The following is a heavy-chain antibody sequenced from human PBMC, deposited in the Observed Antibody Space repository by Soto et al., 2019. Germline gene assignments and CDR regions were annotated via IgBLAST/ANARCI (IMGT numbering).Heavy chain of an antibody. CDR1: GFTFGDYA. V-gene: IGHV3-49*03. J-gene: IGHJ5*02. CDR2: IRSKAYGGTT. CDR3: STNYYETSGYDNWFDP. D-gene: IGHD3-22*01. Sequence: PGGSLRLSCTASGFTFGDYAMRWFRQAPGKGLEWVGFIRSKAYGGTTEYAASVKGRFTISRDDSKSIAYLQMNSLKTEDTAVYYCSTNYYETSGYDNWFDPWGQGTLVTVSS.